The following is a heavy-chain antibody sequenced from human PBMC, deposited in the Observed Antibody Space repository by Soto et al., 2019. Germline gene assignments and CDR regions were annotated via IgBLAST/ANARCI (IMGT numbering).Heavy chain of an antibody. CDR3: ARHSSPLFREGRWGTDY. CDR2: IYYSGST. V-gene: IGHV4-39*01. CDR1: GGSISSSSYY. D-gene: IGHD7-27*01. Sequence: SETLSLTCTVSGGSISSSSYYWGWIRQPPGKGLEWIGSIYYSGSTYYNPSLKSRVTISVDTSKNQFSLKLSSVTAADTAVYYCARHSSPLFREGRWGTDYWGQGTLVTVSS. J-gene: IGHJ4*02.